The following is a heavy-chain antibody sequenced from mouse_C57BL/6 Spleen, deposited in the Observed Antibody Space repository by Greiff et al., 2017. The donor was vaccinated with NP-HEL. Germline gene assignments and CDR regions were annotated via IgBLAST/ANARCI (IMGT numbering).Heavy chain of an antibody. CDR2: IYPSDSET. CDR3: ARSDYYGSSYDGY. V-gene: IGHV1-61*01. CDR1: GYTFTSYW. Sequence: VQLQQPGAELVRPGSSVKLSCKASGYTFTSYWMDWVKQRPGQGLEWIGNIYPSDSETHYNQKFKDKATLTVDKSSSTAYMQLSSLTSEDSAVYYCARSDYYGSSYDGYWGQGTTLTVSS. D-gene: IGHD1-1*01. J-gene: IGHJ2*01.